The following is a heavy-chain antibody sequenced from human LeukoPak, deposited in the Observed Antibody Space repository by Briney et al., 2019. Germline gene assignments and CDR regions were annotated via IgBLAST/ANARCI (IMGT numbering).Heavy chain of an antibody. CDR1: GYAFIGYY. CDR2: INPNSGGT. D-gene: IGHD7-27*01. V-gene: IGHV1-2*02. CDR3: ARDRVGLGMNWFDP. Sequence: ASVKVSCKASGYAFIGYYIYWLRQAPGQGLEWMGWINPNSGGTRYAQEFQGRVNMTVDTSISTVYMEMRSLRFDDTAVYYCARDRVGLGMNWFDPWGQGTLVIVSS. J-gene: IGHJ5*02.